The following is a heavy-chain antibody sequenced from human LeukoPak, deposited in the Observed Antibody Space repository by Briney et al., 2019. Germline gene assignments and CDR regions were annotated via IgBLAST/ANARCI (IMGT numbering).Heavy chain of an antibody. CDR1: GGSISSGGYY. V-gene: IGHV4-30-2*01. CDR3: ARVGVVIIRTRAFDI. CDR2: IYHSGST. Sequence: PSQTLSLTCTVSGGSISSGGYYWSWIRQPPGKGLEWIGYIYHSGSTYYNPSPKSRVTISVDRSKNQFSLKLSSVTAADTAVYYCARVGVVIIRTRAFDIWGLGTMVTVSS. D-gene: IGHD2-2*01. J-gene: IGHJ3*02.